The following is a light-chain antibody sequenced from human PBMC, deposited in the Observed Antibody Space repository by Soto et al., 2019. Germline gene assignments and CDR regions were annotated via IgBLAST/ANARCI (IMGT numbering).Light chain of an antibody. J-gene: IGKJ1*01. CDR1: QSVSSSY. V-gene: IGKV3-20*01. Sequence: EGVLTQSTGTLSLSPGERATLSCRASQSVSSSYLAWYQQRPGQAPRLLIYGASSRATGIPDRFSGSGSGTDFTLTISSLEPDDFAVYYCQQYGSSRTFGQGTKVDIK. CDR2: GAS. CDR3: QQYGSSRT.